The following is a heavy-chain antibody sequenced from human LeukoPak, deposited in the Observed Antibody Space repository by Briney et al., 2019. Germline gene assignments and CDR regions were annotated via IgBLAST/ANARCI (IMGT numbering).Heavy chain of an antibody. CDR2: IYYSGST. CDR1: GGSISSSSYY. J-gene: IGHJ4*02. Sequence: PSETLSLTCTVSGGSISSSSYYWGWIRQPPGKGLEWIGSIYYSGSTYYNPSLKSRVTISVDTSKNQFSLKLSSVTAADTAVYYCARDSSGTTPVPFDYWGQGTLVTVSS. D-gene: IGHD1-26*01. V-gene: IGHV4-39*07. CDR3: ARDSSGTTPVPFDY.